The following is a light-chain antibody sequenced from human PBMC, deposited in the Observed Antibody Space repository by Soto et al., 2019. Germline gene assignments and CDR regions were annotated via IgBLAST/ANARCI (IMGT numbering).Light chain of an antibody. Sequence: EIVLTQSPATLSLSPGERATLSCRASQSVSKYLAWYQQKPGQAPSLLIYDAAVRATGIPARFSGSGSGTDFTLTISSLEPEDFAIYYCQQRSNWLTFGGGTKVEIK. CDR2: DAA. V-gene: IGKV3-11*01. CDR3: QQRSNWLT. CDR1: QSVSKY. J-gene: IGKJ4*01.